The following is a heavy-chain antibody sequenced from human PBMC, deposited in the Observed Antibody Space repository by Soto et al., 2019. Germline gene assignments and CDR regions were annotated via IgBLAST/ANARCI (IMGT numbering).Heavy chain of an antibody. V-gene: IGHV1-8*02. J-gene: IGHJ5*02. CDR2: MNPNSGST. CDR3: ARGRTTMIVVEEFDP. CDR1: GYTFTSYA. D-gene: IGHD3-22*01. Sequence: ASVKVSCKASGYTFTSYAMHWVRQATGQGLEWMGWMNPNSGSTGCAQKFQGRVTMTRNTSISTAYMELSSLRSEDTAVYYCARGRTTMIVVEEFDPWGQGTLVTVSS.